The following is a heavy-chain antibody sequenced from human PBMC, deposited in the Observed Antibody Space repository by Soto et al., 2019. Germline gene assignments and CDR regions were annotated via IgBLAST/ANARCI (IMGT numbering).Heavy chain of an antibody. D-gene: IGHD3-22*01. CDR1: GFSLSTSGGG. Sequence: SGPTLVNPTQTLTLTCTFSGFSLSTSGGGVGWIRQPPGKALEWLALIYWNDDKRYSPSLKSRLTITKDTSKNQVVLTMTNMDPVDTATYYCAHTNPPSGYYDSSGYRIHFDYWGQGTLVTVS. CDR2: IYWNDDK. J-gene: IGHJ4*02. V-gene: IGHV2-5*01. CDR3: AHTNPPSGYYDSSGYRIHFDY.